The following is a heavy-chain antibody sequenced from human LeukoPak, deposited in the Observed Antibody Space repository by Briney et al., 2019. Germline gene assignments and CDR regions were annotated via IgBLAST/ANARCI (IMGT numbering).Heavy chain of an antibody. CDR1: GFTFSSYN. J-gene: IGHJ4*02. CDR2: ITSSSSYI. Sequence: GGSLRLSCAASGFTFSSYNMNWVRQAPGKGLEWVSSITSSSSYIYYADSVKGRFTISRDNAKNSLYLQMNSLRAEDTAMYYCARGEAVAGNDHWGQGALVTVSS. CDR3: ARGEAVAGNDH. V-gene: IGHV3-21*01. D-gene: IGHD6-19*01.